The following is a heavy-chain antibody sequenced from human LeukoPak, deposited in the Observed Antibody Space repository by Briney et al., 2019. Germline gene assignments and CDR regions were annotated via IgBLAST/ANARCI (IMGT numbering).Heavy chain of an antibody. CDR2: ISSSSSTI. CDR1: GFTFSSYS. CDR3: ARVALDFWTPAFDY. D-gene: IGHD3/OR15-3a*01. V-gene: IGHV3-48*02. J-gene: IGHJ4*02. Sequence: GGSQRLSCAASGFTFSSYSMNWVRQAPGKGLEWVSYISSSSSTIYYADSVKGRFTISRDNAKNSLYLQMNSLRDEDTAVYYCARVALDFWTPAFDYWGQGTLVTVSS.